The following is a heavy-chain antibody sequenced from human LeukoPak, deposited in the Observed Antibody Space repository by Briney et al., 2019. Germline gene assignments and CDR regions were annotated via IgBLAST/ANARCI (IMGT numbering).Heavy chain of an antibody. V-gene: IGHV3-53*01. J-gene: IGHJ6*02. Sequence: GGSLRLSCAASGFTVSSNYMSWVRQAPGKGLEWVSVIYSGGSTYYADSVKGRFTISRDNSKNTLYLQVNSLRAEDTAVYYCARSRCSSTSCHYYYYYGMDVWGQGTMVTVSS. CDR1: GFTVSSNY. CDR3: ARSRCSSTSCHYYYYYGMDV. CDR2: IYSGGST. D-gene: IGHD2-2*01.